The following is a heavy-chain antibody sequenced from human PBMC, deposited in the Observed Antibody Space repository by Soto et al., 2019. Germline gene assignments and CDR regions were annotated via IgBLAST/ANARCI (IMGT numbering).Heavy chain of an antibody. CDR2: ISRNSGTI. J-gene: IGHJ4*02. V-gene: IGHV3-9*01. Sequence: EVQLVESGGGLVQPGGSLRLSCVVSGFTFDDYVMHWVRQAPGKGLEWVSGISRNSGTIEYADSVKGRLTVSRDNAKNPLYLQMDSLRAEDTALYYCVKDMGYGSSSTFDYWGQGPLVTVSS. CDR1: GFTFDDYV. CDR3: VKDMGYGSSSTFDY. D-gene: IGHD6-6*01.